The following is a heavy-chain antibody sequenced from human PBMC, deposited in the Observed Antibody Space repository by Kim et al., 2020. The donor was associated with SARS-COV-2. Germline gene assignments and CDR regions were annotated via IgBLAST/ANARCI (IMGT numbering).Heavy chain of an antibody. J-gene: IGHJ4*02. CDR3: ARRVWYGIAAAEFDY. CDR2: ISAYNGNT. V-gene: IGHV1-18*01. CDR1: GYTFTSYG. D-gene: IGHD6-13*01. Sequence: ASVKVSCKASGYTFTSYGISWVRQAPGQGLEWMGWISAYNGNTNYAQKLQGRVTMTTDTSTSTAYMELRSLRSDDTAVYYCARRVWYGIAAAEFDYWGQGTLVTVSS.